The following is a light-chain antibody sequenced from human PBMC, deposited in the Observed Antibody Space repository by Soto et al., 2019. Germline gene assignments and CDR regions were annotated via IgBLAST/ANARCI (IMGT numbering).Light chain of an antibody. V-gene: IGKV3-15*01. CDR3: QQYDERPPNLS. J-gene: IGKJ4*01. CDR1: QSVSTN. CDR2: AAS. Sequence: EIVMTQSPATLSVSPRERATLSCRASQSVSTNLAWYQQKPGQAPRLLIYAASVRATGIPARFSGSGSGTEFTLTISSLQSEDFAVYYCQQYDERPPNLSCGGGTKVEIK.